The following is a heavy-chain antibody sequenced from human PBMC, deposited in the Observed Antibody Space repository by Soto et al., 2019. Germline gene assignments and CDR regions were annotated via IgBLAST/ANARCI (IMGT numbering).Heavy chain of an antibody. CDR3: ARTAVFGVVTDY. CDR2: IYYSGST. V-gene: IGHV4-59*08. D-gene: IGHD3-3*01. Sequence: PSETLSLTCTVSGGSISSYYWCWIRQPPGKGLEWIGYIYYSGSTNYNPSLKSRVTISVDTSKNQFSLKLSSVTAADTAVYYCARTAVFGVVTDYWGQGTLVTGSA. CDR1: GGSISSYY. J-gene: IGHJ4*02.